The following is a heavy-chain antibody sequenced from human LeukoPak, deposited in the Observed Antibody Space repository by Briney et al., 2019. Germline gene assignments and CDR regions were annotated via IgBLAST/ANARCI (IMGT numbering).Heavy chain of an antibody. D-gene: IGHD3-10*01. J-gene: IGHJ6*02. CDR1: GFTFSSYR. CDR2: ISSSSSYI. Sequence: GGSLRLSCAASGFTFSSYRMNWVRQAPGKGLEWVSSISSSSSYIYYADSVKGRFTISRDNAKNSLYLQMNSLRAEDTAVYYCAREKVIRGFIDYYYGMDVWGQGTTVTVSS. CDR3: AREKVIRGFIDYYYGMDV. V-gene: IGHV3-21*01.